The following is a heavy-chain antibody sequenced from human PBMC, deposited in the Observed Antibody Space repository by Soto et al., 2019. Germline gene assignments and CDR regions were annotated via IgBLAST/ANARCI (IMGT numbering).Heavy chain of an antibody. Sequence: QVQLVQSGAEVKKPGSSVKVSCKASGGTFSSYAISWVRQAPGQWLEWMGGLIPLFGTANYAQKFQGRVTITADESTSTDYKELSSLRSDDTAVYYCAKDDPRRSAAGYYYYVMDVWGQGTTVNVSS. CDR2: LIPLFGTA. J-gene: IGHJ6*02. CDR3: AKDDPRRSAAGYYYYVMDV. D-gene: IGHD6-13*01. CDR1: GGTFSSYA. V-gene: IGHV1-69*01.